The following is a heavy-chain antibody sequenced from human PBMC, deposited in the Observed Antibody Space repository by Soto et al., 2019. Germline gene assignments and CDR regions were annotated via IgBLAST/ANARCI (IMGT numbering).Heavy chain of an antibody. J-gene: IGHJ5*02. CDR2: IKRKTDGGTT. V-gene: IGHV3-15*01. CDR1: GFTFSNAW. D-gene: IGHD2-15*01. Sequence: PGGSLRLSCAASGFTFSNAWMSWVRQAPGKGLEWVGRIKRKTDGGTTDYAAPVKGRFTISRDDSKNTVYLQMNSLKTDDTAVYFCARSPSCGGGSCNRDNWFDPWGQGTLVTVSS. CDR3: ARSPSCGGGSCNRDNWFDP.